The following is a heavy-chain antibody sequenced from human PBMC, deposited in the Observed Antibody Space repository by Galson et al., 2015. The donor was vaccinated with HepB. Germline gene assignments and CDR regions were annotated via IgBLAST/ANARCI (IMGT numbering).Heavy chain of an antibody. V-gene: IGHV4-59*08. CDR3: ARHSSYSSSWYAVLPYWYFDL. D-gene: IGHD6-13*01. J-gene: IGHJ2*01. CDR2: IYYSGST. CDR1: GGSISSYY. Sequence: SETLSLTCTVSGGSISSYYWSWIRQPPGKGLEWIGYIYYSGSTNYNPSLKSRVTISVDTSKNQFSLKLSSVTAADTAVYYCARHSSYSSSWYAVLPYWYFDLWGRGTLVTVSS.